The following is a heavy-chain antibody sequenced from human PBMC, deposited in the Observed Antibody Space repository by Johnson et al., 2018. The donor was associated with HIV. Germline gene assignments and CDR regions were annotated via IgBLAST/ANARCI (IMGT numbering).Heavy chain of an antibody. CDR2: ISSSGSTI. D-gene: IGHD3-3*01. CDR1: GFTVSSIC. Sequence: QVQLVESGGGVVQPGGSLRLSCAASGFTVSSICLSWVRQAPGKGLEWVSYISSSGSTIYYADSVKGRFTISRDNAKNSLYLQMNSLRAEDTAVYYCAREQIYNFWSGYSAFDIWGQGTMVTVSS. J-gene: IGHJ3*02. CDR3: AREQIYNFWSGYSAFDI. V-gene: IGHV3-11*04.